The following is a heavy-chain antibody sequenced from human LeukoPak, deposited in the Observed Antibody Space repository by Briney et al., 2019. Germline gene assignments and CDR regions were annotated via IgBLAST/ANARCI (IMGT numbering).Heavy chain of an antibody. CDR3: ARTWSSGYLTFDY. V-gene: IGHV3-48*01. CDR2: ISSSSSIL. CDR1: GFTFSSYS. J-gene: IGHJ4*02. D-gene: IGHD3-22*01. Sequence: GGSLRLSCAASGFTFSSYSMNWVRQAPGKGLEWVSFISSSSSILYYADSVKGRFTISRDNTKNSLYLQMNGLRAEDTAVYYCARTWSSGYLTFDYWGQGILVTVSS.